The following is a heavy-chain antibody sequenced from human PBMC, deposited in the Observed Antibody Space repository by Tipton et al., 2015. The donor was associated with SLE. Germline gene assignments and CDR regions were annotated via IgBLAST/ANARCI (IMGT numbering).Heavy chain of an antibody. J-gene: IGHJ4*02. Sequence: QLVQSGPEVKPSETLSLTCTVSGGSISTGSYYWGWIRQPPGRGLEWIGDTYHSGSTHNNPSLKSRVTISEDTSKNQFSLKLSSVTAADTAVYYCARGGVGGYDYFDYWGQGTLVTVSS. CDR3: ARGGVGGYDYFDY. CDR2: TYHSGST. V-gene: IGHV4-39*07. CDR1: GGSISTGSYY. D-gene: IGHD5-12*01.